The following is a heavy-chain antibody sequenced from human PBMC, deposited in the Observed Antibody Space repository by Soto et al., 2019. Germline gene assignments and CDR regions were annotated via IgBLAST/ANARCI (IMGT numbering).Heavy chain of an antibody. J-gene: IGHJ5*02. CDR1: GGSVSSGSYY. V-gene: IGHV4-61*01. Sequence: PSETLSLTCTVSGGSVSSGSYYWSWIRQPPGKGLEWIGYIYYSGSTNYNPSLKSRVTISVDTSKNQFSLKLSSVTAADTAVYYCAIDRGYSYAPNWFDPCGQGTMVTVYS. CDR2: IYYSGST. D-gene: IGHD5-18*01. CDR3: AIDRGYSYAPNWFDP.